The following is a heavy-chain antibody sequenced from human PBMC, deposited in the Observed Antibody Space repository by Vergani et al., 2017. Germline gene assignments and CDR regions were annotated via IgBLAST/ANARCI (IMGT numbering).Heavy chain of an antibody. D-gene: IGHD3-10*01. CDR3: ARLRGSGGFFPSSYFSGMDV. Sequence: QVQLQESGPGLVKPSETLTLTCDVSDSSIMTNPYWGWFRQSPGKGLEWIGCIHHSGDTHYNSSLKSRVSISIVSRSKFSLSLTSVTAADTAIYYCARLRGSGGFFPSSYFSGMDVWGHGTTFTVSS. CDR2: IHHSGDT. CDR1: DSSIMTNPY. J-gene: IGHJ6*02. V-gene: IGHV4-38-2*01.